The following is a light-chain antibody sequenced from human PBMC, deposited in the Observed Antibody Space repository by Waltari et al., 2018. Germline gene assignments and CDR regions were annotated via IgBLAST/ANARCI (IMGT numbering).Light chain of an antibody. Sequence: DIQITQSPSSLSASVGDSVTITCRANQGISIYLNWYQQKPGKATKPLIYAASRFKSGVPSKVSGSGSGTDFTLAISNLQPEDFATYYCQQSYDMPPWTFGQGTKVEIK. CDR2: AAS. CDR1: QGISIY. CDR3: QQSYDMPPWT. V-gene: IGKV1-39*01. J-gene: IGKJ1*01.